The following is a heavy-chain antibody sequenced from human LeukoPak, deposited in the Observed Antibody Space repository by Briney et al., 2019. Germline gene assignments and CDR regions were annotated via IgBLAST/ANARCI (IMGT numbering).Heavy chain of an antibody. V-gene: IGHV3-7*01. Sequence: GGSLRLSCAASGFTFSSYAMSWVRQAPGKGLEWVANIKQDGSEKYYVDSVKGRFTISRDNAKNSLYLQMNSLRAEDTAVYYCARDPYGSDYGWFDPWGQGTLVTVSS. CDR3: ARDPYGSDYGWFDP. D-gene: IGHD3-10*01. J-gene: IGHJ5*02. CDR1: GFTFSSYA. CDR2: IKQDGSEK.